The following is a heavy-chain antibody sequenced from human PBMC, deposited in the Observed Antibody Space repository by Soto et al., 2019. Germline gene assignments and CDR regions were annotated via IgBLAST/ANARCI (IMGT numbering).Heavy chain of an antibody. D-gene: IGHD6-6*01. V-gene: IGHV4-39*01. J-gene: IGHJ4*02. CDR3: ARHTSSSVYFDY. CDR2: IYFTGSS. CDR1: GGSISSSSSY. Sequence: QLQLQESGPGLVKPSETLSLTCTVSGGSISSSSSYWGWIRQPPGKGLEWVGTIYFTGSSYQNPSLTSRVTMSVDTSKNQFSLKLTSVTAADTAVYYCARHTSSSVYFDYWGQGTLVTVSS.